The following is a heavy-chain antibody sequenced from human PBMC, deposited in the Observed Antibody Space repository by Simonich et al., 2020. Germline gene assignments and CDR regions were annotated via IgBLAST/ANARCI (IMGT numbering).Heavy chain of an antibody. CDR3: ARWTATGYYFDY. CDR2: IYSGGST. V-gene: IGHV3-53*01. J-gene: IGHJ4*02. Sequence: EVQLVESGGGLIQPGGSLRLSCAASGFTVSSNYMCWVRQAPGDGLEWVSVIYSGGSTYYADSVKGRFTISRDNSKNTLYLQINSRRAEDTAVYYCARWTATGYYFDYWGQGTLVTVSS. CDR1: GFTVSSNY. D-gene: IGHD1-1*01.